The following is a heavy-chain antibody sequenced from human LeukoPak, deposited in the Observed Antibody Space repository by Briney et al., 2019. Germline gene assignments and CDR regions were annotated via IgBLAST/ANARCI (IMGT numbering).Heavy chain of an antibody. CDR1: GFTFSSYA. D-gene: IGHD6-13*01. V-gene: IGHV3-23*01. CDR3: AKDRVSSSWPFDY. CDR2: ISGSGGST. J-gene: IGHJ4*02. Sequence: GGSLRLSCAAFGFTFSSYAMSWVRQAPGKGLEWVSAISGSGGSTYYADSVKGRFTISRDNSKNTLYLQMNSLRAEDTAVYYCAKDRVSSSWPFDYWGQGTLVTVSS.